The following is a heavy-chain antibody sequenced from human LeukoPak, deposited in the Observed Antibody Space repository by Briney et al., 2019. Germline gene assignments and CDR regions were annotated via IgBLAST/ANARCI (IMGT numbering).Heavy chain of an antibody. CDR2: ISHCGSP. CDR3: ARATRSVDTAMRYYYYCMGV. J-gene: IGHJ6*03. D-gene: IGHD5-18*01. CDR1: GGSISSGTYY. V-gene: IGHV4-30-2*01. Sequence: SQTLSLTCTVSGGSISSGTYYWSWIRQPPGKGLEWIGYISHCGSPYYNPSLKSRVAISVDRSKNQFSLKLSSVTDADTAVYYCARATRSVDTAMRYYYYCMGVWGKGTTVTVSS.